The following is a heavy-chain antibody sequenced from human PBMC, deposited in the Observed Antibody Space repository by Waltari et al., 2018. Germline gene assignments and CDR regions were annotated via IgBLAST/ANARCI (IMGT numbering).Heavy chain of an antibody. J-gene: IGHJ4*02. CDR1: GFTFSSYG. CDR3: ARDSDGSGSYYNEYYFDY. D-gene: IGHD3-10*01. Sequence: QVQLVESGGGVVQPGRSLRLSCAASGFTFSSYGMHWVRQAPGKGLEWVAVIWYDGSKKYYAESVKGRFTISRDNSKNTLYLQMNSLRAEDTAVYYCARDSDGSGSYYNEYYFDYWGQGTLVTVSS. V-gene: IGHV3-33*01. CDR2: IWYDGSKK.